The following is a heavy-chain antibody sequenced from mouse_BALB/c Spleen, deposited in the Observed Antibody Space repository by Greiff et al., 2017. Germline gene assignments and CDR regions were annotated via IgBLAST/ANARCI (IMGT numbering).Heavy chain of an antibody. CDR1: GFTFSSYY. CDR2: INSNGGST. CDR3: ARGAPYYAMDY. J-gene: IGHJ4*01. V-gene: IGHV5-6-2*01. Sequence: EVKVVESGGGLVKLGGSLKLSCAASGFTFSSYYMSWVRQTPEKRLELVAAINSNGGSTYYPDTVKGRFTISRDNAKNTLYLQMSSLKSEDTALYYCARGAPYYAMDYWGQGTSVTVSS.